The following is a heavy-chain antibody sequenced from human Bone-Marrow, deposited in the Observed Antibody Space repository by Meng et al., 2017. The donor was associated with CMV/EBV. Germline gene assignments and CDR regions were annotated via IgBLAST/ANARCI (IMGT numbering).Heavy chain of an antibody. CDR2: ISAYNGNT. CDR1: GYTFTSYG. CDR3: VTLTLSGTGDAFDI. D-gene: IGHD3-10*01. V-gene: IGHV1-18*01. J-gene: IGHJ3*02. Sequence: ASVKVSCKASGYTFTSYGISWVRQAPGQGLEWMGWISAYNGNTNYAQKLQGRVTMTTDTSTSTAYMELRSLKSDDTALYYCVTLTLSGTGDAFDIWGQGTMVTVSS.